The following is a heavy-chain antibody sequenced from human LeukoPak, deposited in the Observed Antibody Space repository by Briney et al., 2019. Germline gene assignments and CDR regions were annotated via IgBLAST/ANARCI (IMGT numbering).Heavy chain of an antibody. Sequence: SETLSLTCTVSGYSISSGYYWGWIRQPPGKGLEWIGSMYHSGSTYYNPSLTSRVTISIDTSKNQFSLKLSSVTAADTAVYYCARVKYCSSSSCLGGFDPWGQGTLVTVSS. CDR1: GYSISSGYY. D-gene: IGHD2-2*01. V-gene: IGHV4-38-2*02. CDR2: MYHSGST. CDR3: ARVKYCSSSSCLGGFDP. J-gene: IGHJ5*02.